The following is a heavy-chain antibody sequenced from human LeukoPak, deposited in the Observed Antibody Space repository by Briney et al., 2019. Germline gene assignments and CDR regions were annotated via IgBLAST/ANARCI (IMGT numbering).Heavy chain of an antibody. Sequence: ASVKVSCKASGYTFTSYGISWVRQAPGQGLEWMGWISAYTGNTNYAQTLQGRVTMTTDTSTSTAYMELRTLRSDDTAVYYCARARYCSSTSCYFSYYYYYMDVWGKGTTVTISS. J-gene: IGHJ6*03. CDR3: ARARYCSSTSCYFSYYYYYMDV. D-gene: IGHD2-2*01. V-gene: IGHV1-18*01. CDR1: GYTFTSYG. CDR2: ISAYTGNT.